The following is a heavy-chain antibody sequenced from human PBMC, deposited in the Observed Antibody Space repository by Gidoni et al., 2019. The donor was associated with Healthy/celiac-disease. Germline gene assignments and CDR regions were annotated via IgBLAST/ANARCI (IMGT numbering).Heavy chain of an antibody. CDR3: ARALWFGELLHLYYYGMDV. V-gene: IGHV1-69*01. Sequence: QVQLVQSGAEVKKPGSSVKVSCKASGGTFSSYALRWVRQAPGQGLEWMGGIIPICGTANYAQKFQGRVTITADESTSTAYMELSSLRSEDTAVYYCARALWFGELLHLYYYGMDVWGQGTTVTVSS. CDR1: GGTFSSYA. CDR2: IIPICGTA. D-gene: IGHD3-10*01. J-gene: IGHJ6*02.